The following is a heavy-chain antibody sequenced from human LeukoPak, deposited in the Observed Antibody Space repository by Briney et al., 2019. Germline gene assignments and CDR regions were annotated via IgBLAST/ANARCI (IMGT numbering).Heavy chain of an antibody. V-gene: IGHV4-34*01. CDR2: INHSGST. Sequence: SETLSLTCAVYGGSFSGYYWSWIRQPPGKGLEWIGEINHSGSTNYNPSLKSRVTISVDTSKNQFSLKLGSVTAADTAVYYCARHGYPSTQYYYDSSGEFDYWGQGTLVTVSS. D-gene: IGHD3-22*01. CDR1: GGSFSGYY. J-gene: IGHJ4*02. CDR3: ARHGYPSTQYYYDSSGEFDY.